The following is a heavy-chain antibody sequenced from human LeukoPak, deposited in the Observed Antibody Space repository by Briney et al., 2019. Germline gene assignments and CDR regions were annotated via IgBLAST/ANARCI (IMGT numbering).Heavy chain of an antibody. CDR2: INPNSGGT. CDR1: GYTFTGYY. V-gene: IGHV1-2*04. CDR3: ARDDLTGTTYYGMDV. Sequence: ASVKVSCKASGYTFTGYYMHWVRQAPGQGLEWMGWINPNSGGTNYAQKFQGWVTMTRDTSTSTVYMELSSLRSEDTAVYYCARDDLTGTTYYGMDVWGQGTTVTVSS. D-gene: IGHD1-7*01. J-gene: IGHJ6*02.